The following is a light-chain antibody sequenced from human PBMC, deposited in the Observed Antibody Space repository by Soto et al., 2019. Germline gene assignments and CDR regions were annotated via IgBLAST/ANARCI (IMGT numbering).Light chain of an antibody. CDR2: DAS. J-gene: IGKJ5*01. CDR1: QSISSY. V-gene: IGKV3-11*01. Sequence: EILLTQSPATLSLSPGERATLSCRASQSISSYLAWYQHKPGQAPRLLIDDASSRATGIPARFSGSGSGTDFTLTISSLEPEDFAVYYCQYRTTFGQGTRLEIK. CDR3: QYRTT.